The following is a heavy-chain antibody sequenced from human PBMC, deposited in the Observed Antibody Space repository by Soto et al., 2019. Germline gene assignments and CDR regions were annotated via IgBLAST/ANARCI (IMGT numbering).Heavy chain of an antibody. D-gene: IGHD6-19*01. CDR2: ISGSGGST. Sequence: EVQLLESGGGLVQHGGSLRLSCAASGVTFSSYAMSWVRHAPGKGLEWVSAISGSGGSTYYADSVKGRFTISRDNSKNAVYLQMNSLRAEDTAVYYCAKYGRWLVHFYYYGMDVWGQGTTVTFSS. V-gene: IGHV3-23*01. CDR3: AKYGRWLVHFYYYGMDV. CDR1: GVTFSSYA. J-gene: IGHJ6*02.